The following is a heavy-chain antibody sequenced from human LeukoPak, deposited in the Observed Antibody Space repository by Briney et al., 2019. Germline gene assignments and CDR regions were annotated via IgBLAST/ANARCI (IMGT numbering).Heavy chain of an antibody. CDR2: ISYDGSNK. Sequence: PGGSLRLSCAASGFTFSSYAMHWGRQAPGKGLEWVAVISYDGSNKYYADSVKGRFTISRDNSKNTLYLQMNSLRAEDTAVYYCASNIVVVVAATAVDYWGQGTLVTVSS. CDR1: GFTFSSYA. CDR3: ASNIVVVVAATAVDY. D-gene: IGHD2-15*01. V-gene: IGHV3-30*04. J-gene: IGHJ4*02.